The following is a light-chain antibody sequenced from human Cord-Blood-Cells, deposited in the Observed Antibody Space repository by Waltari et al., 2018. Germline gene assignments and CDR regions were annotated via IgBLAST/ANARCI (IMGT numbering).Light chain of an antibody. CDR1: RSVSSSY. CDR2: GAS. J-gene: IGKJ2*02. Sequence: EFEWTQSPGTLSRPPGERATLYCGASRSVSSSYLAWYQQKPGQAPRLLIYGASSRATGIPARFSGSGSGTEFTLTISRLESEDFAVYYCQQYSNWLCTFGQGTKLEIK. V-gene: IGKV3-20*01. CDR3: QQYSNWLCT.